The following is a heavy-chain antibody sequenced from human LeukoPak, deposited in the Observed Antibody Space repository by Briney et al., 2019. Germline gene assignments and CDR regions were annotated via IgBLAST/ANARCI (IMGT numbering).Heavy chain of an antibody. CDR2: ISGSDGIA. D-gene: IGHD6-19*01. CDR3: AKEFTGGWPFDS. V-gene: IGHV3-23*01. J-gene: IGHJ4*02. Sequence: PGGSLRLSCAASGFMFPSYAMSWVRQAPGKGLEWVAGISGSDGIAYYADSVKGRFTISRDNSKNTLYLQMNRLRVEDTAIYYCAKEFTGGWPFDSWGQGTLVTVSS. CDR1: GFMFPSYA.